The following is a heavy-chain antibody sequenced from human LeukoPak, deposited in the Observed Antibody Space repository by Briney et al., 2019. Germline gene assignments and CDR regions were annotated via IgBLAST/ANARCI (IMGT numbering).Heavy chain of an antibody. Sequence: ASVKVSCKTSGYTFSNYAISWVRQAPGQGLEWLGGVIPTFGSANYSPKFQGRVTISADESTSTVYMELTSLTYEDTAVYYCARDRPVEMTVSGYFDHWGRGTQVTVSS. CDR3: ARDRPVEMTVSGYFDH. V-gene: IGHV1-69*13. CDR2: VIPTFGSA. CDR1: GYTFSNYA. D-gene: IGHD5-24*01. J-gene: IGHJ4*02.